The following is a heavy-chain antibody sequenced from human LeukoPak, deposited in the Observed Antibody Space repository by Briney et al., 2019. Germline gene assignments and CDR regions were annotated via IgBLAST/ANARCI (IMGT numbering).Heavy chain of an antibody. CDR2: IIPIFGTA. CDR1: GGAFSSYA. Sequence: SVKVSCKASGGAFSSYAISWVRQAPGQGLEWMGGIIPIFGTANYAQKFQGRVTITTDESTSTAYMELSSLRSEDTAVYYCATTVVTIRDDAFDIWGQGTMVTVSS. D-gene: IGHD4-23*01. CDR3: ATTVVTIRDDAFDI. V-gene: IGHV1-69*05. J-gene: IGHJ3*02.